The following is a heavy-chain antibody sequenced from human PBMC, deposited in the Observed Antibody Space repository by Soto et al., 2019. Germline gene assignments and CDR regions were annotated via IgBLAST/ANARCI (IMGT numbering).Heavy chain of an antibody. CDR3: AKGSWVRDPTIYYYYDGMDG. CDR1: GFTFSSYA. D-gene: IGHD3-10*01. J-gene: IGHJ6*02. Sequence: EVQLLESGGGLVQPGGSLRLSCAASGFTFSSYAMSWVRQAPGKGLEWVSAISGSGGSTYYADSVKGRFTISRDNSKNTLYLQMNSLRAEDTAVYYCAKGSWVRDPTIYYYYDGMDGWGQGTTVTVSS. V-gene: IGHV3-23*01. CDR2: ISGSGGST.